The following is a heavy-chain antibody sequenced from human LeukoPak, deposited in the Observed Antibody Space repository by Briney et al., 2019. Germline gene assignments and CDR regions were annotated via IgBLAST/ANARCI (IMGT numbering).Heavy chain of an antibody. CDR3: AKSDYYGSGSYIEVIDY. Sequence: GGSLRLSCAASGFTFSSYAMSWVRQAPGKGLEWVSAISGSGGSTYYADSVKGRFTISRDNSKNTLYLQMNSLRAEDTAVYYCAKSDYYGSGSYIEVIDYWGQGTLVTVSS. D-gene: IGHD3-10*01. CDR2: ISGSGGST. V-gene: IGHV3-23*01. CDR1: GFTFSSYA. J-gene: IGHJ4*02.